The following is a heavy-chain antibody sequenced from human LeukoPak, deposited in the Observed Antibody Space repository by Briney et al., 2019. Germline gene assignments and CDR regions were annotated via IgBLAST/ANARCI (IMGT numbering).Heavy chain of an antibody. CDR2: ISSSSSYI. D-gene: IGHD6-19*01. CDR1: GFTFSNYG. V-gene: IGHV3-21*01. J-gene: IGHJ4*02. Sequence: PGGSLRLSCAASGFTFSNYGMHWVRQAPGKGLEWVSSISSSSSYIYYADSVKGRFTISRDNAKNSLYLQMNSLRAEDTAVYYCVTAVASYYFDYWGQGTLVTVSS. CDR3: VTAVASYYFDY.